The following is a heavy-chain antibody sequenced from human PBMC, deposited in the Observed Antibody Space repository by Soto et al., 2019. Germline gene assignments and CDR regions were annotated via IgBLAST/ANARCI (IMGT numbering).Heavy chain of an antibody. CDR2: IYYSGST. V-gene: IGHV4-59*01. J-gene: IGHJ5*02. D-gene: IGHD3-10*01. CDR3: ARDYYGSGSWFDP. Sequence: SVTMSLTCTVSGGSISSFYWSWIRQPPGKGLEWIGYIYYSGSTNYNPSLKSRVTISVDTSKNQFSLKLCSVTAADTAVYYCARDYYGSGSWFDPWGQGTLVTVSS. CDR1: GGSISSFY.